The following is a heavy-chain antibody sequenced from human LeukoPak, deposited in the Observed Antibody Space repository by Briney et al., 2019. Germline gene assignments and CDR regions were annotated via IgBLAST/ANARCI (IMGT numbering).Heavy chain of an antibody. CDR1: GFAFSSYN. D-gene: IGHD5-18*01. CDR2: IRSSSSTI. J-gene: IGHJ4*02. V-gene: IGHV3-48*04. CDR3: ARGIQLWYVFDY. Sequence: GGSLRLSCAASGFAFSSYNMNWVRQAPGKGLEWVSYIRSSSSTIYYADSVKGRFTISRDNAKNSLYLQMNSLRAEDTAVYYCARGIQLWYVFDYWGQGTLVTVSS.